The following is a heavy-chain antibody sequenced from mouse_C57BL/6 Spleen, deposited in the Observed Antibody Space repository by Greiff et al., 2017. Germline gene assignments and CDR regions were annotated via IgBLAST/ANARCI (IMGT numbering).Heavy chain of an antibody. V-gene: IGHV1-81*01. Sequence: QVQLQQSGAELARPGASVKLSCKASGYTFTSYGISWVKQRTGQGLEWIGDIYPRSGNTYYNEKFKGKATLTADNSSSTAYMELRSLTCEDSAVYFCARRYSYGSSPYAMDYWGQGTSVTVSS. D-gene: IGHD1-1*01. CDR1: GYTFTSYG. J-gene: IGHJ4*01. CDR2: IYPRSGNT. CDR3: ARRYSYGSSPYAMDY.